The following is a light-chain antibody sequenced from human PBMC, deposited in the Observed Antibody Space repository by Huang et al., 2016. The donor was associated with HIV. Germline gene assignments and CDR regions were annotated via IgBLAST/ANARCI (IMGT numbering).Light chain of an antibody. Sequence: EIVMTQSPATLSVSPGERATLSCRASQSVSSNLAWYQRKPGQAPRLLIYGASTRATGSPARFSGSGSGTEFTLTISSLQSEDFAVYYCQQYNNWLLFTFGPGTKVDIK. CDR3: QQYNNWLLFT. CDR1: QSVSSN. J-gene: IGKJ3*01. V-gene: IGKV3-15*01. CDR2: GAS.